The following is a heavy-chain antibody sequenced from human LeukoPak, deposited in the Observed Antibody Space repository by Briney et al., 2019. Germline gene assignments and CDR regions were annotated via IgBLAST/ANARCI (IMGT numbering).Heavy chain of an antibody. V-gene: IGHV3-23*01. CDR3: AKERNSRGALDY. J-gene: IGHJ4*02. Sequence: GGSLRLSCAASGFTFSSDGMSWVRQAPGKGLEWVSAISASGDNTYYAESVKGRFTISRDNSKNTLYVQMNSLRAEDAAVYYCAKERNSRGALDYWGQGTLVTVSS. D-gene: IGHD6-13*01. CDR1: GFTFSSDG. CDR2: ISASGDNT.